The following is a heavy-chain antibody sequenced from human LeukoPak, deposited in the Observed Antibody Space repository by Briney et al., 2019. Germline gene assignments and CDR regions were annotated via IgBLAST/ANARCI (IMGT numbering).Heavy chain of an antibody. CDR2: IYTSGST. D-gene: IGHD3-22*01. CDR3: ARRKYYDSSAFDY. Sequence: KSSEALSLTCTVSGGSISSGSYYWSWIRQPAGKGLEWIGRIYTSGSTNYNPSLKSRVTISVDTSKNQFSLKLSSVTAADTAVYYCARRKYYDSSAFDYWGQGTLVTVSS. CDR1: GGSISSGSYY. V-gene: IGHV4-61*02. J-gene: IGHJ4*02.